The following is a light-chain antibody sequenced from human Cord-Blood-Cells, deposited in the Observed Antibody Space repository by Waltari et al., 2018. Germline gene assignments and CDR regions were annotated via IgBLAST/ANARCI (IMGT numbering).Light chain of an antibody. CDR3: QSYDSSLSGSVV. Sequence: QSVLTQPPSVSGAPGQRVTISCPGSSPNIGAVYDVHWYQQLPGTAPKLLIYGNSNRPSGVPDRFSGSKSGTSASLAITGLQAEDEADYYCQSYDSSLSGSVVFGGGTKLTVL. V-gene: IGLV1-40*01. CDR1: SPNIGAVYD. CDR2: GNS. J-gene: IGLJ2*01.